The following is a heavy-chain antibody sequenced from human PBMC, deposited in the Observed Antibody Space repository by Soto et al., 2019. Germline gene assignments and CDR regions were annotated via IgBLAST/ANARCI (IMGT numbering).Heavy chain of an antibody. V-gene: IGHV1-69*01. J-gene: IGHJ4*01. CDR1: GGIFNNYA. CDR2: IIPVFGTA. CDR3: PSGGGYYYDGSSHEAWF. Sequence: QVQLVQSGAEVKKPGSSVKVSCKASGGIFNNYAISWVRQSPGQGLEWMGGIIPVFGTADYAQKFQGRVTIAPDEYTSQCYRERSSLKSDDPALYYTPSGGGYYYDGSSHEAWFRGQATLVTVSS. D-gene: IGHD3-22*01.